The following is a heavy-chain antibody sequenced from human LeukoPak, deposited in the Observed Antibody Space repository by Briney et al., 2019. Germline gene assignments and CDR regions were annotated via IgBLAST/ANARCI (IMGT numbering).Heavy chain of an antibody. V-gene: IGHV4-39*07. D-gene: IGHD3-9*01. CDR3: ARDLTSGSYYYDY. J-gene: IGHJ4*02. CDR2: LSQIGST. Sequence: SETLSLTCSVSSDSLFRSTTFHWGWIRQPPGKGLEWIASLSQIGSTYFNPSLRSRVAISIDTSKNQFSLKLHSVTAADTAVYFCARDLTSGSYYYDYWGQGTRVTVSS. CDR1: SDSLFRSTTFH.